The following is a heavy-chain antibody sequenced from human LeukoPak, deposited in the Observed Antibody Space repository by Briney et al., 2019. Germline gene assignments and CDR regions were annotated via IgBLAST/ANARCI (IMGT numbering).Heavy chain of an antibody. V-gene: IGHV3-64D*09. CDR3: VKDRYVDY. J-gene: IGHJ4*02. Sequence: GGSLRLFCSVSGFTLSSYAMHWVRQAPGKGLRYVSSISSDGRSTYYADSVKGRFSISRDNSKNTLYLQMSSLRVEDTAVYYCVKDRYVDYWGQGTLVTVSS. CDR2: ISSDGRST. CDR1: GFTLSSYA. D-gene: IGHD3-16*01.